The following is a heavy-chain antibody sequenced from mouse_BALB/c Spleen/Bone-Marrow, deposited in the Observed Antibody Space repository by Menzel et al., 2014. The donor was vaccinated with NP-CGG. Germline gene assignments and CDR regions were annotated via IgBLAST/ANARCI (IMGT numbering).Heavy chain of an antibody. D-gene: IGHD1-1*02. CDR3: ARLGNWYFDV. CDR1: GFAFSSYD. J-gene: IGHJ1*01. CDR2: ISSGGSYT. Sequence: EVHLVESGGGLVKPGGSLKLSCAASGFAFSSYDMSWVHQTPEKRLEWVATISSGGSYTYYPDSVKGRFTISRDNARNTLYLQMSSLRSEDTALYYCARLGNWYFDVWGAGTTVTVSS. V-gene: IGHV5-9*02.